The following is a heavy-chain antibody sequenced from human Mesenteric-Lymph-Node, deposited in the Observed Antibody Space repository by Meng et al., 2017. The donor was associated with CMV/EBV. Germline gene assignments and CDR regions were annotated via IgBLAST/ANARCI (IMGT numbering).Heavy chain of an antibody. CDR2: ISYDGSNK. J-gene: IGHJ4*02. D-gene: IGHD2-8*01. Sequence: GESLKISCAASGFTFSSYSMNWVRQAPGKGLEWVAVISYDGSNKYYADSVKGRFTISRDNSKNTLYLQMNSLRAEDTAVYYCASEGVYGPYFDCWGQGTLVTVSS. CDR1: GFTFSSYS. CDR3: ASEGVYGPYFDC. V-gene: IGHV3-30*03.